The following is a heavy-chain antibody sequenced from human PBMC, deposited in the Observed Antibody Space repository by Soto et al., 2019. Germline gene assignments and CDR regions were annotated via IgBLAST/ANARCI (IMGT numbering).Heavy chain of an antibody. V-gene: IGHV1-46*01. D-gene: IGHD4-17*01. J-gene: IGHJ4*02. Sequence: QVQLVQSGAEVKNPGASVKVSCKASGYTFTTYYMHWLRQARGQGLEWMGIITPIDGSTRYDQKFQDRVNMTRDTSKSPVYMELSRLRSEDTPVYYGARAVSTKTAPIDYWGQGTLVTVSS. CDR1: GYTFTTYY. CDR2: ITPIDGST. CDR3: ARAVSTKTAPIDY.